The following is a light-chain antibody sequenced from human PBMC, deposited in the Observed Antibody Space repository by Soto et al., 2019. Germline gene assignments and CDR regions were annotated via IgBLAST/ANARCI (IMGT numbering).Light chain of an antibody. V-gene: IGKV3D-15*01. CDR3: LQHKTYPRT. CDR1: QSVDIN. J-gene: IGKJ1*01. Sequence: EIVLTQSPATLSVSPGERVTLSCRASQSVDINLAWYQQKPGQAPRLLIYGASTRATDMPGRFRGSGAGAEFTLTISSLQSEDSATYYCLQHKTYPRTFGQGTKVEIK. CDR2: GAS.